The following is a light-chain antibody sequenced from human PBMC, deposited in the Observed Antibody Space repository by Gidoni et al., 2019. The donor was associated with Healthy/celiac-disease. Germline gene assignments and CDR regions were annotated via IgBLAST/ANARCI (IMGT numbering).Light chain of an antibody. J-gene: IGKJ3*01. Sequence: EIVMTQSPATLSVSPGERATLSCRASQSVSSNLAWYQQKPGQAPRLLIYGASTRATGIPARFSGSGSGTEFTLTISSLQSEDFAVYYCQQYNNWTPRGFTFGPGTKVDIK. CDR2: GAS. CDR3: QQYNNWTPRGFT. V-gene: IGKV3-15*01. CDR1: QSVSSN.